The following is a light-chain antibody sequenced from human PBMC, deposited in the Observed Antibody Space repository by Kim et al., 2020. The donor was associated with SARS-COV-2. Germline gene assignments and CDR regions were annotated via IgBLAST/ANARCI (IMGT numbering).Light chain of an antibody. Sequence: SPGERATPSGRASQSVGSYLAWYQQKPGQAPRLLIFDASNRATGIPARFSGSGSGTDFTLTISSLESEDFALYYCQQRSNWPGLTFGGGTKVDIK. V-gene: IGKV3-11*01. CDR3: QQRSNWPGLT. CDR2: DAS. CDR1: QSVGSY. J-gene: IGKJ4*01.